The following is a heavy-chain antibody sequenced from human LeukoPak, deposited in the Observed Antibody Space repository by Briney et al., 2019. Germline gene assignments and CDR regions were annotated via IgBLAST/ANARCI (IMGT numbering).Heavy chain of an antibody. Sequence: GGSLRLSCAASGFTFDDYAMHWVRQAPGKGLEWVSGISWNSGSIGYAHSVKGRFTISRDNAKNSLYRQMNSLRAEDTALYYCARWGSSYFDYWGQGTLVTVSS. D-gene: IGHD3-16*01. J-gene: IGHJ4*02. CDR1: GFTFDDYA. CDR3: ARWGSSYFDY. CDR2: ISWNSGSI. V-gene: IGHV3-9*01.